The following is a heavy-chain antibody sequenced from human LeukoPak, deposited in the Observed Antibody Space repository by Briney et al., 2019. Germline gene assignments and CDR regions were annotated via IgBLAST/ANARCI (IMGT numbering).Heavy chain of an antibody. CDR2: INWNGGST. J-gene: IGHJ4*02. CDR3: ARDTSRDWATDY. Sequence: GGSLRLSCAASGSTFYVYGMSWVRQAPGKGLEWVANINWNGGSTGYLDSVKGRFTISRDNAKNSLYLQMNSLRAEDTGLYYCARDTSRDWATDYWGQGTLVTVSS. CDR1: GSTFYVYG. D-gene: IGHD3-9*01. V-gene: IGHV3-20*04.